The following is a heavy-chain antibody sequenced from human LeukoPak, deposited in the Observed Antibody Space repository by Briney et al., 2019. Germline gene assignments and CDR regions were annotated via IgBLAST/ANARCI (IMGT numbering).Heavy chain of an antibody. V-gene: IGHV4-39*02. D-gene: IGHD3-10*01. CDR2: INHSGST. Sequence: PSETLSLTCTVSGGSISSSSYYWGWIRQPPGKGLEWIGEINHSGSTNYNPSLKSRATISVDTSKNHFSLKLSSVTAADTAVYYCARARQGWNYYGSGSYFDYWGQGTLVTVSS. CDR3: ARARQGWNYYGSGSYFDY. J-gene: IGHJ4*02. CDR1: GGSISSSSYY.